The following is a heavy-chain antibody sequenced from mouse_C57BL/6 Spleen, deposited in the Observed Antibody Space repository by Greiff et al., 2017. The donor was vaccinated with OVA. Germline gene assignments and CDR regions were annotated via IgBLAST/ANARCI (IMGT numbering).Heavy chain of an antibody. Sequence: VQLQQSGAELVRPGASVKLSCTASGFNIKDYYMHWVKQRPEQGLEWIGWIDPENGDTEYASKFQGKATITADTSSNTAYLQLSSLTSEDTAVYYCTKQPVDYWGQGTTLTVSS. D-gene: IGHD3-1*01. J-gene: IGHJ2*01. CDR1: GFNIKDYY. CDR3: TKQPVDY. V-gene: IGHV14-4*01. CDR2: IDPENGDT.